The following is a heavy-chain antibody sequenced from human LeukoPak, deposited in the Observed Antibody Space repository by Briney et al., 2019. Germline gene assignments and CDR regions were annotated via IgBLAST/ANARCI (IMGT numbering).Heavy chain of an antibody. J-gene: IGHJ4*02. Sequence: GRSLRLSCAASGFTFSSYGMHWVRQAPGKGLEWVAVISYDGSNKYYADSVKGRFTTSRDNSKNTLYLQMNSLRAEDTAVYYCAPDCSSTSCPTDYWGQGTLVTVSS. V-gene: IGHV3-30*03. D-gene: IGHD2-2*01. CDR1: GFTFSSYG. CDR3: APDCSSTSCPTDY. CDR2: ISYDGSNK.